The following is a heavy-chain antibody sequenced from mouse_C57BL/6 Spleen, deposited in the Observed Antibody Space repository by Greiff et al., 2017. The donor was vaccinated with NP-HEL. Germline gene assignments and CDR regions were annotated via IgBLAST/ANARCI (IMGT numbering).Heavy chain of an antibody. CDR3: TRGGLPAWFAY. CDR2: IDPETGGT. CDR1: GYTFTDYE. D-gene: IGHD5-5*01. Sequence: QVQLQQSGAELVRPGASVTLSCKASGYTFTDYEMHWVKQTPVHGLEWIGAIDPETGGTAYNQKFKGKAILTADKSSSTAYMELRSLTSADSAVYYCTRGGLPAWFAYWGQGTLVTVSA. V-gene: IGHV1-15*01. J-gene: IGHJ3*01.